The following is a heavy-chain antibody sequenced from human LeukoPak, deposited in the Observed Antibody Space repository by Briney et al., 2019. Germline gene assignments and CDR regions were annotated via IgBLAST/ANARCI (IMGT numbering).Heavy chain of an antibody. CDR3: ARGTREGSNCGGDCYYFDY. J-gene: IGHJ4*02. Sequence: ASVKVSCKASGYTFTSYYMYWVRQAPGQGLEWMGWIYPNSGGTNYAQKFQGRVTMTRDTSISTAYMELSRLRSDDTAVYYCARGTREGSNCGGDCYYFDYWGQGTLVTVSS. V-gene: IGHV1-2*02. CDR2: IYPNSGGT. D-gene: IGHD2-21*01. CDR1: GYTFTSYY.